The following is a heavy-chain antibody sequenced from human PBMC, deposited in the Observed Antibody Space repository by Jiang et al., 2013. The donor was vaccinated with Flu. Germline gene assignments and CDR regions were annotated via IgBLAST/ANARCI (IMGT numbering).Heavy chain of an antibody. CDR1: SVSSNSVA. V-gene: IGHV6-1*01. CDR2: TYYRSKWYN. J-gene: IGHJ3*02. CDR3: ARVGTGGRAFDI. Sequence: SVSSNSVAWNWIRQSPSRGLEWLGRTYYRSKWYNDYAVSVKSRISINPDTSKNQFSLQLNSVTPDDTAVYYCARVGTGGRAFDIWGQGTLVTVSS. D-gene: IGHD7-27*01.